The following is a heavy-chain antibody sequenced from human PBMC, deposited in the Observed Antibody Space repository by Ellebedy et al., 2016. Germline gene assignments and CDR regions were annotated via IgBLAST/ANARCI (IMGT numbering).Heavy chain of an antibody. CDR3: ARGVAYGMDV. D-gene: IGHD3-10*01. V-gene: IGHV3-30-3*01. J-gene: IGHJ6*02. Sequence: GGSLRLSXAASGFTFSSHAFHWVRQAPGMGLEWVALIIVDGSEEYYSDSVKGRFTISRDNSKNTVYLQMNSLRLDDTGVYYCARGVAYGMDVWGQGTTVTVSS. CDR2: IIVDGSEE. CDR1: GFTFSSHA.